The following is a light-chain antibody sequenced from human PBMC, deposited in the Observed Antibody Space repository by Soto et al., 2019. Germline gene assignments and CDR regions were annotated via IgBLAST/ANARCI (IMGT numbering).Light chain of an antibody. J-gene: IGLJ1*01. Sequence: QSPLAQPASVSGSPGQSIHISCTGTISDVGGYIYVSWYQQHPGKAPKLMIYDVTSRPSGVSYRFSGSKSGNTASLTISGLQAEEEADYYCSSYKTSSSYVFGTGTKVTVL. V-gene: IGLV2-14*01. CDR3: SSYKTSSSYV. CDR2: DVT. CDR1: ISDVGGYIY.